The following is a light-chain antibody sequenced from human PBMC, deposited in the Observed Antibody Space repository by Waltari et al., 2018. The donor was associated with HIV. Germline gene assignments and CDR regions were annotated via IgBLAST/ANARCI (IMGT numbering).Light chain of an antibody. Sequence: ERVMTQSPATLSVSPGERATLSCRASQSVNSNLAWYQQQRGQAPRLLIYGASTRATGIPARFSGSGSGTEFTLTISSLQSEDFAVYYCQQYNNWPPLYTFGQGTKLEIK. CDR2: GAS. J-gene: IGKJ2*01. CDR1: QSVNSN. CDR3: QQYNNWPPLYT. V-gene: IGKV3-15*01.